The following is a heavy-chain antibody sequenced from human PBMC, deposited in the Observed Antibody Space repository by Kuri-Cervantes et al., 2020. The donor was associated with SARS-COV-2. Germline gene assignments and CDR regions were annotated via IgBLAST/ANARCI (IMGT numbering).Heavy chain of an antibody. D-gene: IGHD6-13*01. CDR1: GFTFSSYA. J-gene: IGHJ4*02. CDR3: ARYSSSWSYY. Sequence: GESLKISCAASGFTFSSYAMSWVRQAPGKGLEWVSAISGSGGSIYYADSVKGRFTISRDNAKNSLYLQMNSLRAEDTAVYYCARYSSSWSYYWGQGTLVTVSS. V-gene: IGHV3-23*01. CDR2: ISGSGGSI.